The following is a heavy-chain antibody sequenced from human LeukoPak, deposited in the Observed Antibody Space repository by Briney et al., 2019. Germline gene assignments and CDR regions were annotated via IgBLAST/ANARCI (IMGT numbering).Heavy chain of an antibody. V-gene: IGHV3-21*01. CDR2: SNSSCSYL. Sequence: PGGSLRLSCAASGFTFSSYSMNWVRQARGKGLEWVSSSNSSCSYLYYAHSVKGRFTTSRDNAKNSLYLQMNSLRAEDTAVYYCASLRVRYGGNSWGQGTLVTVSS. CDR3: ASLRVRYGGNS. J-gene: IGHJ4*02. CDR1: GFTFSSYS. D-gene: IGHD4-23*01.